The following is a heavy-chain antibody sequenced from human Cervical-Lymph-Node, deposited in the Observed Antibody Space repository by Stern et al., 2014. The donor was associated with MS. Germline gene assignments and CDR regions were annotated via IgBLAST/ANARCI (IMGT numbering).Heavy chain of an antibody. CDR2: IYDSGST. Sequence: QLQLQESGPGLVKPSETLSLTCTVSGGSISSYYWSWIRQPPGKGLEWIGYIYDSGSTNYNPSLKSRVTISVDTSKNQFSLKLSSVTAADTAVYYCAREALAAGGLDYWGQGTLVTVSS. CDR1: GGSISSYY. CDR3: AREALAAGGLDY. D-gene: IGHD6-13*01. J-gene: IGHJ4*02. V-gene: IGHV4-59*01.